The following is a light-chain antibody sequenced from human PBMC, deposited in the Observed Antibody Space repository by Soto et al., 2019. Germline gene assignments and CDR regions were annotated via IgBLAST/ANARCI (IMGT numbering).Light chain of an antibody. Sequence: DIQMTQSPSSLSASVGDRVTITCRASQTISRFLSWYQKKPGKAPKLLIYAASTLQPRVPSRFSSSGSSTDFTLTIRSLQPEDFATYYGPQSYSGLYTCGQGTQLEIK. J-gene: IGKJ2*01. CDR2: AAS. V-gene: IGKV1-39*01. CDR3: PQSYSGLYT. CDR1: QTISRF.